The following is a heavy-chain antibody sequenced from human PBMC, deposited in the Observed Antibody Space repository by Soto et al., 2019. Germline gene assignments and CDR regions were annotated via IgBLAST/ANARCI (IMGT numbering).Heavy chain of an antibody. D-gene: IGHD2-2*01. V-gene: IGHV3-64*02. J-gene: IGHJ4*02. CDR2: ISRSGDRT. CDR1: GFTFSSYN. CDR3: ARARSSTGSCYYFDY. Sequence: EVQLVESGEGLVKPGGSLRLSCAASGFTFSSYNIHWIRQAPGKGLEFVSAISRSGDRTYYADSVKGRFTITRDNSKNTVWLQMGSLSAEDMAVYYCARARSSTGSCYYFDYWGRGALVSVSS.